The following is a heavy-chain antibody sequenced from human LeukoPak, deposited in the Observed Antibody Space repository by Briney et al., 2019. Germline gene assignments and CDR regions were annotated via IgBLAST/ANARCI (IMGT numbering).Heavy chain of an antibody. J-gene: IGHJ4*02. Sequence: PGGSLRLSCAASGFTFSSYAMSWVRQAPGKGLEWVSSMSGSGGSTYYADSVKGRFTISRDNSKNTLYLQMNSLRAEDTAVYYCAKVRPVLRFLEWLHFDYWGQGTLVTVSS. CDR3: AKVRPVLRFLEWLHFDY. D-gene: IGHD3-3*01. CDR2: MSGSGGST. CDR1: GFTFSSYA. V-gene: IGHV3-23*01.